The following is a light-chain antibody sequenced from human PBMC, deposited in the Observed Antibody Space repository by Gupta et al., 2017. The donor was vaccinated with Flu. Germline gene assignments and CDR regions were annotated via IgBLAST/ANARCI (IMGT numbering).Light chain of an antibody. CDR1: ESVLYSSNNKNY. CDR3: QQYYSTPYS. J-gene: IGKJ2*03. Sequence: DIVMTQSPDSLPVSLGERATINCKSSESVLYSSNNKNYLAWYQQKPGHSPKLLIYWASTLESGVPDRFSGSGSGTDFTLTISSLQAEDVAVYFCQQYYSTPYSFGQGTKLEIK. V-gene: IGKV4-1*01. CDR2: WAS.